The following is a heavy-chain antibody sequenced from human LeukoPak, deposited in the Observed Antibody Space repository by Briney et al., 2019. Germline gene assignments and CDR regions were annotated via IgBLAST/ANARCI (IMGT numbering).Heavy chain of an antibody. Sequence: SETLSLTCTVSGGSISSYYWSWILQPSGKGLEWIGYIYYSGVTNYNPSLKSRVTISVDTSKNQFSLKLSSVTAADTAVYYCARVPYTASDYWGQGTLVTVSS. J-gene: IGHJ4*02. D-gene: IGHD5-18*01. CDR1: GGSISSYY. V-gene: IGHV4-59*01. CDR3: ARVPYTASDY. CDR2: IYYSGVT.